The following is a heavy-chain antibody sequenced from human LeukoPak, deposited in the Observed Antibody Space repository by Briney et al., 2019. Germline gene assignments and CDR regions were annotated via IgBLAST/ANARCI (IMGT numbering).Heavy chain of an antibody. CDR3: ARSGGNSPVDY. CDR1: GFTFDDYG. D-gene: IGHD3-10*01. CDR2: ITSGDTAI. J-gene: IGHJ4*02. Sequence: GGSLRLSCAASGFTFDDYGMSWVRQAPGKGLEWVSYITSGDTAIYYADSVKGRFTISRDNAKNSLFLQMNSLRAEDTAVYYCARSGGNSPVDYWGQGTLVTFSS. V-gene: IGHV3-11*01.